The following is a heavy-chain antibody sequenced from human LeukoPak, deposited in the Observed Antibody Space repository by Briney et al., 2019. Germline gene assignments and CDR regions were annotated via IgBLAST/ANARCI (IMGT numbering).Heavy chain of an antibody. J-gene: IGHJ4*02. CDR2: IYASGSA. Sequence: SETLSLTCTVSGGSISGYFWSWIRQPPGKGLEWIGNIYASGSAIYNPSLKSRVTMSVDTSKNQFSLRRTSVTAADTAVYYCARLLRGGNYYFDYWGLGTLVTVSS. V-gene: IGHV4-4*09. CDR1: GGSISGYF. CDR3: ARLLRGGNYYFDY. D-gene: IGHD1-7*01.